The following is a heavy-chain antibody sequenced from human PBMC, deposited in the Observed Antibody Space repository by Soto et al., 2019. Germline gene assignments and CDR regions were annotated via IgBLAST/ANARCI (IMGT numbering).Heavy chain of an antibody. CDR2: IYHSGST. D-gene: IGHD1-26*01. J-gene: IGHJ5*02. CDR3: ARDLGERRDNWFDP. V-gene: IGHV4-38-2*02. CDR1: GYSISSGYY. Sequence: PSETLSLTCAVSGYSISSGYYWGWIRQPPGKGLEWIGSIYHSGSTYYNPSLKSRVTISVDTSKNQFSLKLSSVSAADTAVYYCARDLGERRDNWFDPWGQGTLVTVSS.